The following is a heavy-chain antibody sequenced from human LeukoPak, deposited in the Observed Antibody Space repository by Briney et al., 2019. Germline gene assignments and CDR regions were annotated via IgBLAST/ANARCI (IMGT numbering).Heavy chain of an antibody. CDR1: GFTFDDYG. Sequence: PGGSLRLSCAASGFTFDDYGMSWVRQAPGKGLEWVSGILWSGGSTGYADSVKGRFTISRDNSKNTLFLQMGSLRAEDMAVYYCARGGGRNTTMVWAFDYWGQGTLVTVSS. CDR3: ARGGGRNTTMVWAFDY. D-gene: IGHD5-18*01. J-gene: IGHJ4*02. V-gene: IGHV3-20*04. CDR2: ILWSGGST.